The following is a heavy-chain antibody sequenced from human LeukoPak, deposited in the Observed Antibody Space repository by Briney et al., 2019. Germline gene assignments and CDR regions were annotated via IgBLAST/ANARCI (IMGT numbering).Heavy chain of an antibody. CDR2: IYYSGST. CDR1: GGSISSSSYY. V-gene: IGHV4-39*07. D-gene: IGHD4-23*01. Sequence: PSETLSLTCTVSGGSISSSSYYWGWIRQPPGKGLEWIGSIYYSGSTYYNPSLKSRVTISVDTSKNQFSLKLSSVTAADTAVYYCARDSATTVGSAEYFQHWGQGTLVTVSS. J-gene: IGHJ1*01. CDR3: ARDSATTVGSAEYFQH.